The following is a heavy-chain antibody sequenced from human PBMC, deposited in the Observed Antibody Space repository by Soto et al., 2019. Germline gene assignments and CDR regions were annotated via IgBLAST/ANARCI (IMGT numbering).Heavy chain of an antibody. CDR2: ISADNGNT. Sequence: QAQLVQSGAEVKKPGASVKVSCKASGYTFYSHSISWVRQAPGQGLEWMARISADNGNTKYAQKNRGRVTMTTDTSTSTVYMELRNLRSDDTAVYYCARCIQQDYYYGMDVWGQGTTVTVSS. V-gene: IGHV1-18*01. J-gene: IGHJ6*02. CDR3: ARCIQQDYYYGMDV. D-gene: IGHD5-18*01. CDR1: GYTFYSHS.